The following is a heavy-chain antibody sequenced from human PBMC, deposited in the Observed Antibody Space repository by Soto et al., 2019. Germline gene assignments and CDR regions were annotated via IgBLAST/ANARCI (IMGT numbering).Heavy chain of an antibody. V-gene: IGHV1-18*01. CDR2: ISAYNGNT. CDR3: AREYYYGSGPWY. D-gene: IGHD3-10*01. Sequence: QVQLVQSGAAVKKPGASVQFSCKASGYTFTSYGISWVRQDPGQGLEWMGWISAYNGNTNYAQKLQGRVTMTTDTSTSTAYMELRSLRSDDTAVYYGAREYYYGSGPWYWGQVALVTVSS. J-gene: IGHJ4*02. CDR1: GYTFTSYG.